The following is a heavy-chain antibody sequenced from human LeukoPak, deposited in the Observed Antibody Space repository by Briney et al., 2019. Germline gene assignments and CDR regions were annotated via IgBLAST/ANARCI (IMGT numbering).Heavy chain of an antibody. J-gene: IGHJ4*02. V-gene: IGHV3-23*01. CDR3: AKKKGDSSGYLHYFDY. Sequence: GGSLRLSCAASGFTFSGYGMSWVRQAPGKGLEWVSGISGSGGRTSYADSVKGRFTISRDNSKNTLYLQMNSLRAEDTAVYSCAKKKGDSSGYLHYFDYWGQGTLVTVSS. D-gene: IGHD3-22*01. CDR2: ISGSGGRT. CDR1: GFTFSGYG.